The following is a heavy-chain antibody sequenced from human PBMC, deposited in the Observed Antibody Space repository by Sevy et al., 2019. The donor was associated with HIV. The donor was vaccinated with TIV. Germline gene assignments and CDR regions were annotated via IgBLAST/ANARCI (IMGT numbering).Heavy chain of an antibody. CDR2: ISGSSGST. V-gene: IGHV3-23*01. CDR3: AKALRGSGSSYAPPYYYGMDV. D-gene: IGHD1-26*01. CDR1: GFTFSSYA. Sequence: GGSRRLSCAASGFTFSSYAMSWVRLAPGKGLEWVSAISGSSGSTYYADSVKGRFTISRDNSKNTLYLQMNSLRAEDTAVYYCAKALRGSGSSYAPPYYYGMDVWGQGTTVTVSS. J-gene: IGHJ6*02.